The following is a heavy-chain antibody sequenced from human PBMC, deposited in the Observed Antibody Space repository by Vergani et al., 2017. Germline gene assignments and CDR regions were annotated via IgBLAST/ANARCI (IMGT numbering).Heavy chain of an antibody. CDR2: IIPILGIA. CDR3: ASEYYYYYYMDV. Sequence: QVQLVHSGAEVKKPGSSVKVSCKASGGTFSSYTISWVRQAPGQGLEWMGRIIPILGIANYAQKFQGRVTITADKSTSTAYMELSSLRSEDTAVYYCASEYYYYYYMDVWGKGTTVTVSS. V-gene: IGHV1-69*02. CDR1: GGTFSSYT. J-gene: IGHJ6*03.